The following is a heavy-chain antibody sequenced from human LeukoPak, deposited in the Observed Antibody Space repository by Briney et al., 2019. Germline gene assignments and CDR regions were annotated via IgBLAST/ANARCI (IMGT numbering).Heavy chain of an antibody. D-gene: IGHD2-8*01. V-gene: IGHV4-59*01. CDR1: GASINDYY. CDR2: VYHTGTS. J-gene: IGHJ4*02. CDR3: TRVVNGGHVDS. Sequence: PSETLSLTCSVSGASINDYYWTWIRQPPGKGLEWIGYVYHTGTSGYHPSLKSRVAMSLDTSKNQVSLNLRSVTAADTAVYFCTRVVNGGHVDSWGQGTLVTVSS.